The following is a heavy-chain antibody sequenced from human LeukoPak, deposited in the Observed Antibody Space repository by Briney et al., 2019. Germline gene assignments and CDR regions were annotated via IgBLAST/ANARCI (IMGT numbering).Heavy chain of an antibody. CDR2: IIPILGIA. D-gene: IGHD3-22*01. Sequence: SVKVSCKASGGTSSSYAISWVRQAPGQGLAWMGRIIPILGIANYAQKFQGRVTITADKSTSTAYMELSSLRSEDTAVYYCARGGDYYDSNGSWFDPWGQGTLVTVSS. CDR1: GGTSSSYA. V-gene: IGHV1-69*04. CDR3: ARGGDYYDSNGSWFDP. J-gene: IGHJ5*02.